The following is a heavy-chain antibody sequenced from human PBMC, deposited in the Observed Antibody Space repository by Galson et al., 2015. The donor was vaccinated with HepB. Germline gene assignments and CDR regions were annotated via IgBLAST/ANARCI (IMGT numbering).Heavy chain of an antibody. CDR1: GFTFSSYA. J-gene: IGHJ6*02. D-gene: IGHD6-13*01. Sequence: SLRLSCAASGFTFSSYAMHWVRQAPGKGLEWVAVISYDGSNKYYADSVKGRFTISRDNSKNTLYLQMNSLRAEDTAVYYCAREISSRHGNYYYGMDVWGQGTTVTVSS. CDR2: ISYDGSNK. CDR3: AREISSRHGNYYYGMDV. V-gene: IGHV3-30*04.